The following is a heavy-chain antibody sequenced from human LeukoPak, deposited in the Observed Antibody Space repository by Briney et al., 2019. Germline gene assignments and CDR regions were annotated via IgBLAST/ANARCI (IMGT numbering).Heavy chain of an antibody. Sequence: SETLSLTCSVPGGSISSSNDYWGWIRQPPGKGLEWIGSMFYSGNTYYNPSLKSRLTISVDTSKNQFSLKLNSVTAADTAVYYCARSHTSGTTFWGQGTLVTVSS. CDR2: MFYSGNT. CDR1: GGSISSSNDY. J-gene: IGHJ4*02. CDR3: ARSHTSGTTF. D-gene: IGHD1-1*01. V-gene: IGHV4-39*01.